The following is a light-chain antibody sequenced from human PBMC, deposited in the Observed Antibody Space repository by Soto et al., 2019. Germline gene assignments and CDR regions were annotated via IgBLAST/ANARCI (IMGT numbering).Light chain of an antibody. Sequence: EIVLTQSPGILSLSPGERATLSCRASQSVSSSYLAWYQQKPGQAPRLLIYGASSRATGIPDRFSGSGSGTDFTLTSSRLEPEDFAMYYCQQYGSSRTFGQGTKVEIK. J-gene: IGKJ1*01. V-gene: IGKV3-20*01. CDR3: QQYGSSRT. CDR2: GAS. CDR1: QSVSSSY.